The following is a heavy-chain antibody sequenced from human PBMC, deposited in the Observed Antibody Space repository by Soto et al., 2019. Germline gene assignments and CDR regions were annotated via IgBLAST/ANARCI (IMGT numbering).Heavy chain of an antibody. CDR3: ARFSGRGGYEYYYNMDV. J-gene: IGHJ6*02. CDR1: GFTFSTYG. V-gene: IGHV3-33*01. Sequence: QVQLVESGGGVVQPGRSLRLSCAASGFTFSTYGMHWVRQAPGKGLEWVAVIWYDGSNKNYAESVKGRFTISRDNSMNTLYLQMNSLRAEDTAVYYCARFSGRGGYEYYYNMDVWGLGTTVTVSS. CDR2: IWYDGSNK. D-gene: IGHD5-12*01.